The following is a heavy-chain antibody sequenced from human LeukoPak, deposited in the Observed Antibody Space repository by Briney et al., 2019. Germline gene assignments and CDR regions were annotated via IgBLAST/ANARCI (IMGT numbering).Heavy chain of an antibody. V-gene: IGHV1-24*01. CDR1: GYTLTELS. CDR3: ATGNPLDGYPPPANYCYYYGMDV. CDR2: FDPEDGET. Sequence: ASVKVSCKVSGYTLTELSMHWVRQAPGKGLEWMGGFDPEDGETIYAQKFQGRVAMTEDTSTDTAYMELSSLRSEDTAVYYCATGNPLDGYPPPANYCYYYGMDVWGQGTTVTVSS. D-gene: IGHD5-24*01. J-gene: IGHJ6*02.